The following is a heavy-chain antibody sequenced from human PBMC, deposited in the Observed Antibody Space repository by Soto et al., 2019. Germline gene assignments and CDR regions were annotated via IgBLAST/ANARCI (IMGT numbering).Heavy chain of an antibody. V-gene: IGHV1-3*01. CDR2: IAAANGHT. CDR1: GYTFTDFA. J-gene: IGHJ4*02. D-gene: IGHD5-12*01. Sequence: QVQLVQSGAEVKKPGASVKVSCKASGYTFTDFAVHWVRQAPGQSLEWMGWIAAANGHTKYSPKFKGRVTFTGDTSASTAYMELGSLSSEDTAVYYCARWSGYDYYFDHWGQGTQVTVSS. CDR3: ARWSGYDYYFDH.